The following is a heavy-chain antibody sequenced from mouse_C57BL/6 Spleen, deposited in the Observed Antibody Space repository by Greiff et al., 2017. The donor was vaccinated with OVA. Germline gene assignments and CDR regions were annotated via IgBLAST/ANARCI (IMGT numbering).Heavy chain of an antibody. CDR2: INPNYGTT. V-gene: IGHV1-39*01. CDR3: SRLVNYGNFLAY. Sequence: VQLQQSGPELVKPGASVKISCKASGYSFTDYNMNWVKQSNGQSLEWIGVINPNYGTTSYNQKFKGKATLTVDQSSSTAYMQLNSLSSEYSAVYYCSRLVNYGNFLAYWGQGTLVTVSA. J-gene: IGHJ3*01. D-gene: IGHD2-1*01. CDR1: GYSFTDYN.